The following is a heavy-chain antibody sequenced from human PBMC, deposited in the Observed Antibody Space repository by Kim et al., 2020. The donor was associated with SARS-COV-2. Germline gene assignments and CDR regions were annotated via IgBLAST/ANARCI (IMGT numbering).Heavy chain of an antibody. CDR3: EKRGGGATKVDY. J-gene: IGHJ4*02. D-gene: IGHD1-26*01. CDR1: GFTFSSYA. Sequence: GGSLRLSCAASGFTFSSYAMSWVRQATGKGLEWVSVISGSGGSTYYADTVKGRFTIARDNSKNKLDLQMNSLRAEDTAVYYCEKRGGGATKVDYWGQGALFTVSS. CDR2: ISGSGGST. V-gene: IGHV3-23*01.